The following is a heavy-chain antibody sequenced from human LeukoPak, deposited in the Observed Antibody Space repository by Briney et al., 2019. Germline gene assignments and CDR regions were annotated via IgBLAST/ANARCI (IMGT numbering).Heavy chain of an antibody. CDR2: ISGSGGST. D-gene: IGHD6-19*01. CDR3: AKDRRGQWLVGYFDY. V-gene: IGHV3-23*01. Sequence: GGSLRLSCAASGFTFRSYAMSWVRQAPGKGLEWVSAISGSGGSTYYADSVKGRFTTSRDNSKNTLYLQMNSLRAEDTAVYYCAKDRRGQWLVGYFDYWGQGTLVTVSS. CDR1: GFTFRSYA. J-gene: IGHJ4*02.